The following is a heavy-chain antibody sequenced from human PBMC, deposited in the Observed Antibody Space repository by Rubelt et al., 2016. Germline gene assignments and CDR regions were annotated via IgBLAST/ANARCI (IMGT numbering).Heavy chain of an antibody. CDR2: ISAYSGNA. D-gene: IGHD5-18*01. J-gene: IGHJ4*02. CDR3: ATGHSYVPYFDY. CDR1: AFTNYG. Sequence: AFTNYGISWVRQAPGQGLEWMGWISAYSGNANYAQKLQGRVTMTTDTSTSTAYLELSSLRSEDTAVYYCATGHSYVPYFDYWGQGTLVTVSS. V-gene: IGHV1-18*01.